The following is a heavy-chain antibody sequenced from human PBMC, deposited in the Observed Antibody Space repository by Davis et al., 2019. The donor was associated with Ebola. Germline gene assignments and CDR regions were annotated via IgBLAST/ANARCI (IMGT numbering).Heavy chain of an antibody. V-gene: IGHV3-9*01. CDR1: GFTFDDYA. CDR2: ISWNSGSI. J-gene: IGHJ4*02. D-gene: IGHD1-26*01. Sequence: SLKISCAASGFTFDDYAMHWVRQAPGKGLEWVSGISWNSGSIGYADSVKGRFTISRDNSKNTLYLQMNSLRAEDTAVYYCAKDGLGATGSYWGQGTLVTVSS. CDR3: AKDGLGATGSY.